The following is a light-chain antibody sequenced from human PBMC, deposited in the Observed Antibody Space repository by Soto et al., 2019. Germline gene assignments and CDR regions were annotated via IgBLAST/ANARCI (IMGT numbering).Light chain of an antibody. CDR2: EVS. J-gene: IGLJ1*01. CDR3: SSYTSSSTYV. CDR1: SSDVGSYNR. V-gene: IGLV2-18*02. Sequence: QSVLTQPPSVSGSPGQSVTISCTGTSSDVGSYNRVSWYQQPPGTAPKLMIYEVSNRPSGVPDRFSGSKSGNTASLTISGLQAEDEAAYYCSSYTSSSTYVFGTGTKVTV.